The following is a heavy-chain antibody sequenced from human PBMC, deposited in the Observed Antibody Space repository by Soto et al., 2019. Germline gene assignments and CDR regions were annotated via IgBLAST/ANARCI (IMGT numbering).Heavy chain of an antibody. J-gene: IGHJ6*02. D-gene: IGHD1-1*01. V-gene: IGHV5-51*01. CDR3: ARHNSNRDPYYYYGMDV. CDR2: IYPGDSDT. CDR1: GYSFTSYW. Sequence: GESLKISCKGSGYSFTSYWIGWVRQMPGKGLEWMGIIYPGDSDTRYSPSLQGQVTISADKSISTAYLQWDSLKASDTAMYYCARHNSNRDPYYYYGMDVWGQGTTVTVSS.